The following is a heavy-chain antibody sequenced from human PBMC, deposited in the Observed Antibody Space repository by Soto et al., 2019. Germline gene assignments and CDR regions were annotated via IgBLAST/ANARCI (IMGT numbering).Heavy chain of an antibody. CDR2: TNNDVSVT. D-gene: IGHD1-26*01. CDR3: TRDIGGASST. CDR1: GFTFSGFW. V-gene: IGHV3-74*01. J-gene: IGHJ5*02. Sequence: EVQLVESGVGLVQPGGSLRLSCAASGFTFSGFWMHCVRQAPGKGLVCVSRTNNDVSVTDYADSVKGRFTISRDNAENPLYLQMNSLRAEDAAVYYCTRDIGGASSTWGQGTLVTVSS.